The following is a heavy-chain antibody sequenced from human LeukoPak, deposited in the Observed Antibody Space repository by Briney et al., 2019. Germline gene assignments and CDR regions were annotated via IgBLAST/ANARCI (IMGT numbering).Heavy chain of an antibody. CDR2: IYNSDIL. CDR1: GVSITSNY. D-gene: IGHD3-22*01. V-gene: IGHV4-59*01. Sequence: SETLSLTCIVSGVSITSNYWSWIRQPPGKGLEWVGYIYNSDILNYNPSLKSRATISADTSKNQISLMLRSVTAADTAVYYCAREHRNYYGSSGWDNWLDPWGQGTPVTVSS. J-gene: IGHJ5*02. CDR3: AREHRNYYGSSGWDNWLDP.